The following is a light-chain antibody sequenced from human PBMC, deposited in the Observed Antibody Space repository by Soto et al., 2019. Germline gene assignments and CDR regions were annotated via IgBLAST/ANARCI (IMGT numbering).Light chain of an antibody. V-gene: IGKV3-11*01. Sequence: EVVLTQSPVTLSLSPGERATLSCRASQSFRGLLDWYQQKPGQAPRLLIYDAYNRATGIPPRFSGSGSGTDFTLIISSLEPEDSAVYYCQQRHMWPITFGQATPLEIK. J-gene: IGKJ5*01. CDR1: QSFRGL. CDR3: QQRHMWPIT. CDR2: DAY.